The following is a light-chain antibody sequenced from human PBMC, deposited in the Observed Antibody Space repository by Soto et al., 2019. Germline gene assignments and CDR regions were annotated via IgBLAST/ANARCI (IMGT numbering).Light chain of an antibody. CDR3: QQYSRSPLMYT. CDR1: QSITSNF. Sequence: EIVLTQSPGTLSLSPGERATLSCRASQSITSNFLAWYQQKPGQAPRLLIYGASTRAAGVPDRFSASGSGTDFTLTITRLEPEDFAVYYCQQYSRSPLMYTVGQGTKLGVK. J-gene: IGKJ2*01. CDR2: GAS. V-gene: IGKV3-20*01.